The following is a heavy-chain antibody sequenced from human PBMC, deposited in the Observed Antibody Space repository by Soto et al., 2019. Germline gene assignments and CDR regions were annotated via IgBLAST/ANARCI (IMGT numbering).Heavy chain of an antibody. CDR3: ARSIACSSTSCYTGNYNWFDP. D-gene: IGHD2-2*02. CDR2: IYPGDSDT. CDR1: GYSFTSYW. J-gene: IGHJ5*02. Sequence: GESLKISCKGSGYSFTSYWIGWVRQMPGKGLEWMGIIYPGDSDTRYSPSFQGQVTISADKSISTAYLQWSSLKASDTAMYYCARSIACSSTSCYTGNYNWFDPWGQGTLVTVSS. V-gene: IGHV5-51*01.